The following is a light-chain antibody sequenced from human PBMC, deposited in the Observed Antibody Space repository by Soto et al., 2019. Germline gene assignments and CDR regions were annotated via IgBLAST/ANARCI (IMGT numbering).Light chain of an antibody. CDR1: QRVSNSY. CDR2: GAS. CDR3: QRYGGAPPFT. J-gene: IGKJ2*01. V-gene: IGKV3-20*01. Sequence: EIVLTQSPGTLSLSPGETATLSCRASQRVSNSYLAWSQKKPGQAPRLLIYGASSRAAGIPDRFSGSWSGTDFTLTISRLEPEDFAVYFCQRYGGAPPFTFGQGTKVEI.